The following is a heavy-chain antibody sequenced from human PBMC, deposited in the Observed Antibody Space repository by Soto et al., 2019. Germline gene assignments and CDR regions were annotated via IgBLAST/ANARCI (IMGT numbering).Heavy chain of an antibody. J-gene: IGHJ4*02. CDR3: ARDLYYGDYEAERTLFDY. D-gene: IGHD4-17*01. CDR1: GFTFDDYG. Sequence: EVQLVESGGGVVRPGGSLRLSCAASGFTFDDYGMSWVRQAPGKGLEWVSGINWNGGSTGYADSVKGRFTISRDNAKNSLYLQMSSLRAEDTALYHCARDLYYGDYEAERTLFDYWGQGTLVTVSS. CDR2: INWNGGST. V-gene: IGHV3-20*01.